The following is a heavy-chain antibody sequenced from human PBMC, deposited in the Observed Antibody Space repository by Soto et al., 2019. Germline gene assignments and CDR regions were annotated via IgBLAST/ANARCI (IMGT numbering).Heavy chain of an antibody. J-gene: IGHJ3*02. D-gene: IGHD2-2*01. V-gene: IGHV4-39*02. CDR2: IYYSGST. CDR3: AREAVQYCSSTSCYYDAFDI. Sequence: QLLESGPGLVKPSETLSLTCTVSGGSISSSSYYWGWIRQPPGKGLEWIGSIYYSGSTYYNPSLKSRVTISVDTSKNQFSLKLSSVTAADTAVYYCAREAVQYCSSTSCYYDAFDIWGQGTMVTVSS. CDR1: GGSISSSSYY.